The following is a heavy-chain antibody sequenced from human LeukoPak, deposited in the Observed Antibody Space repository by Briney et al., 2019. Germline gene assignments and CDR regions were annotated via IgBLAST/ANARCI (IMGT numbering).Heavy chain of an antibody. V-gene: IGHV3-23*01. CDR1: GFTFRSYA. CDR3: AKDLLNYYDSSDY. CDR2: ISGSGAST. J-gene: IGHJ4*02. Sequence: PGGSLRLSCAASGFTFRSYAMSWVRQAPGKGLEWVSVISGSGASTYYADSVKGRFTISRDNSKNTLYLQMNSLRAEDTAVYYCAKDLLNYYDSSDYWGQGTLVTVSS. D-gene: IGHD3-22*01.